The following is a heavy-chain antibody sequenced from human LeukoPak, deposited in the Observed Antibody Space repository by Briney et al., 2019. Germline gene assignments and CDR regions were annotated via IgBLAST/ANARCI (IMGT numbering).Heavy chain of an antibody. V-gene: IGHV3-48*01. J-gene: IGHJ4*02. CDR2: ISSSSSTI. CDR1: GFTFSSYS. D-gene: IGHD5-18*01. Sequence: GGSLRLSCAASGFTFSSYSMNWVRQAPGKGLEWVSYISSSSSTIYYADSVKGRFTISRDNAKNSLYLQMNSLRAEDTAVYYCARIQLVPDYWGQGTLVTVSS. CDR3: ARIQLVPDY.